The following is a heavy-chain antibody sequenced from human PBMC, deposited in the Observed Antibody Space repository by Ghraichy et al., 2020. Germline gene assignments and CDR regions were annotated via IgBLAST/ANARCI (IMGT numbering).Heavy chain of an antibody. CDR1: GFSFSDYN. D-gene: IGHD6-19*01. CDR3: AGDEAGANGQYFYYALDL. J-gene: IGHJ6*02. V-gene: IGHV3-48*04. Sequence: GGSLRLSCTASGFSFSDYNMNWVRQSPGKGLEWVSYIISSGDSSHYADSVKGRFTISRDNANGSLYLHMRSLRADDSAVYYCAGDEAGANGQYFYYALDLWGQGTTVTVSS. CDR2: IISSGDSS.